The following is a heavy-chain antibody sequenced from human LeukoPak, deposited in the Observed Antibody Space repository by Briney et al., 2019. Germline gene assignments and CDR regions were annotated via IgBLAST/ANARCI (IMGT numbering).Heavy chain of an antibody. CDR3: GTWTTVASYFDY. CDR1: GFXFSTYS. V-gene: IGHV3-21*06. J-gene: IGHJ4*02. Sequence: GGSLRLSCAASGFXFSTYSMNWVRQAPGKGLEWVSSISSSSTYIYYADPVKGRFTISRDNAKNSLYLQMNSLRAEDTAVYYCGTWTTVASYFDYWGQGTLVTVSS. CDR2: ISSSSTYI. D-gene: IGHD4-17*01.